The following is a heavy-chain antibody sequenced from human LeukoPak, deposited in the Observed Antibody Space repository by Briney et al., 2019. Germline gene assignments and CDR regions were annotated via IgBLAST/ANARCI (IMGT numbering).Heavy chain of an antibody. J-gene: IGHJ4*02. CDR2: IFHSGSI. V-gene: IGHV4-4*02. CDR3: ARDSTSTGDFDY. D-gene: IGHD7-27*01. CDR1: GGSISNENW. Sequence: SETLSLTCAVSGGSISNENWWTWVRQPPGKGLEWIGEIFHSGSINYNPSLKSRLTMSVDKSNNQFSLELSSVTAADTAVYYCARDSTSTGDFDYWGQGTLVTVSS.